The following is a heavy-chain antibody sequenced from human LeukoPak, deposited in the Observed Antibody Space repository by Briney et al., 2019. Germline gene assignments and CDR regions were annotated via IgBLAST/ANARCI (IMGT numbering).Heavy chain of an antibody. CDR3: ARDATTAAGWVYMDV. V-gene: IGHV3-48*03. D-gene: IGHD6-13*01. CDR1: GFTFMTYG. J-gene: IGHJ6*03. CDR2: ISTSGGTI. Sequence: PGGTLRLSCAASGFTFMTYGMHWVRQAPGKGLEWVSHISTSGGTIYYANSVKGRFTISRDNAQNSVYLQMNSLRAEDTALYYCARDATTAAGWVYMDVWGKGTTVTISS.